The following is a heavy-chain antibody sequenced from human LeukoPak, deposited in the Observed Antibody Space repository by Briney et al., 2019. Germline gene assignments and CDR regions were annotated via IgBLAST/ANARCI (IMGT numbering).Heavy chain of an antibody. V-gene: IGHV3-30*18. Sequence: GGSLILSCAASGFTFSSYGMHWVRQAPGKGLEWVAVISYDGSNKYYADSVKGRFTISRDNSKNTLYLQMNSLRAEDTAVYYCAKVVGGSRQGYYFDYWGQGTLVTVSS. J-gene: IGHJ4*02. CDR1: GFTFSSYG. D-gene: IGHD3-10*01. CDR3: AKVVGGSRQGYYFDY. CDR2: ISYDGSNK.